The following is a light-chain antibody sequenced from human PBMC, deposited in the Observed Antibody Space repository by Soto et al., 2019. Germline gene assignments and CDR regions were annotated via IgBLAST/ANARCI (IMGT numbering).Light chain of an antibody. CDR1: QSVRSNY. V-gene: IGKV3-20*01. Sequence: EIVLTQSPGTLSLSPGERATLSCRASQSVRSNYLAWYQQKPGQAPRLLIYGASSRATGIPDRFSGTGSGTGFTLTISRLEPEDFAVYYCQQYGGSPYTFGQWTKLEIK. J-gene: IGKJ2*01. CDR2: GAS. CDR3: QQYGGSPYT.